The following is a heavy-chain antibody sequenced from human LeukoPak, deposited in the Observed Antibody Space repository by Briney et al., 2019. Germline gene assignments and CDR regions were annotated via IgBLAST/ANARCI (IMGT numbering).Heavy chain of an antibody. Sequence: PGGSLRLSCAASGFTFSDYYMSWIRQAPGKGLEWVSYISSSGSTIYYADSVKGRFTISRDSAKNSLYLQMNSLRAEDTAVYYCARDPPTGYYFDYWGQGTLVTVSS. CDR2: ISSSGSTI. D-gene: IGHD1-1*01. CDR3: ARDPPTGYYFDY. CDR1: GFTFSDYY. J-gene: IGHJ4*02. V-gene: IGHV3-11*01.